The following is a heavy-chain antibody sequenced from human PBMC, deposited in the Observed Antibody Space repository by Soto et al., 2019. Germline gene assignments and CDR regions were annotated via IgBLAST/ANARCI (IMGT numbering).Heavy chain of an antibody. CDR1: GGSFSGYY. Sequence: SETLSLTCTVHGGSFSGYYWSWIRQPPGKGLEWIGEINHSGSTNYNPSLKSRVTISVDTSRNHFSLKLSSVTAADTAVYYCARGRGLLTGYYGYYFDYWGQGNLVTVSS. CDR3: ARGRGLLTGYYGYYFDY. V-gene: IGHV4-34*01. CDR2: INHSGST. J-gene: IGHJ4*02. D-gene: IGHD3-9*01.